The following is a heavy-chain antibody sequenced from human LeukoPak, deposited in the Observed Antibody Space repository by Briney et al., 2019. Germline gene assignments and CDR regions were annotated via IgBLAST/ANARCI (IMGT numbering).Heavy chain of an antibody. CDR2: INSNNGNT. Sequence: GASVKVSCTASGYSFTRNGISWVRQAPGQGLEWMGWINSNNGNTKYAQNLQGRVTMTTDTSTSTAYMELRSLRFDDTAVYYRAREGPDYGPAFDIWGQGTMVTVSS. CDR3: AREGPDYGPAFDI. D-gene: IGHD4/OR15-4a*01. CDR1: GYSFTRNG. V-gene: IGHV1-18*01. J-gene: IGHJ3*02.